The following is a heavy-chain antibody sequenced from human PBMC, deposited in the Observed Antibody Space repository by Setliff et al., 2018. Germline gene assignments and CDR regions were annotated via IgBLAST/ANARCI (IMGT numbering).Heavy chain of an antibody. CDR1: GFTFNNFA. CDR2: IWYDGSNK. J-gene: IGHJ4*02. CDR3: TRQATDY. Sequence: GGSLRLSCAASGFTFNNFAMHWVRQAPGKGLEWVAVIWYDGSNKYYADSVKGRFTISRDNSKNTLYLQMNSLRAEDTALYYCTRQATDYWGQGTLDTVSS. V-gene: IGHV3-33*01.